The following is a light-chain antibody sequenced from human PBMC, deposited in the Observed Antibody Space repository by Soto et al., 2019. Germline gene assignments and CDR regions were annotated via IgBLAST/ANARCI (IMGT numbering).Light chain of an antibody. Sequence: QSALTQPASVSGSPGQSITISCTGTGSDVGAYNYVSWYQQRPGKAPKLMIFDVNNRPSGVSDRFSASKSGNTASLSISGLQAEDEADYYCSSYTCSSTIFGGGTKLTVL. CDR1: GSDVGAYNY. CDR2: DVN. J-gene: IGLJ2*01. V-gene: IGLV2-14*01. CDR3: SSYTCSSTI.